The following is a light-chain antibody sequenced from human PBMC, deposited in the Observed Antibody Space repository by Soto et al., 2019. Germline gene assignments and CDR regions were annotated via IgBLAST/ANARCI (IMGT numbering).Light chain of an antibody. CDR2: TDN. CDR1: SSKIGINT. J-gene: IGLJ1*01. Sequence: QPVLTQPPSASGTPGQRVTLSCSGSSSKIGINTVNWYQQVPGTAPKLLIYTDNQRPSGVPDRFSGSKSGTSASLAISGLQSEDEADYYCAAGDDSLNGLYVFGTGTKVTVL. CDR3: AAGDDSLNGLYV. V-gene: IGLV1-44*01.